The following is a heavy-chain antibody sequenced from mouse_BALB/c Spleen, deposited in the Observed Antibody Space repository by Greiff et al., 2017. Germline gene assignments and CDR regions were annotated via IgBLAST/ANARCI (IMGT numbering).Heavy chain of an antibody. V-gene: IGHV2-9*02. CDR2: IWAGGST. D-gene: IGHD1-1*01. J-gene: IGHJ1*01. CDR1: GFSLTSYG. Sequence: QVQLKESGPGLVAPSQSLSITCTVSGFSLTSYGVHWVRQPPGKGLEWLGVIWAGGSTNYNSALMSRLSISKDNSKSQVFLKMNSLQTDDTAMYYCARVEGYNGKRYFDVWGAGTTVTVSS. CDR3: ARVEGYNGKRYFDV.